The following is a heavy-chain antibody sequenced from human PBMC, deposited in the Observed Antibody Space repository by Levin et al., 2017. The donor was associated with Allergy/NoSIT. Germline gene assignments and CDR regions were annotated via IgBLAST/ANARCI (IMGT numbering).Heavy chain of an antibody. CDR3: GKWGGYSDGQGYYSYMDV. V-gene: IGHV3-23*01. Sequence: GGSLRLSCAASGFTFSGYAMTWVRQAPGKGLEWVSATTGSGGDTYYADSVKGRFTISRDNSKNTPYLQMNSLRAEDTAVYYCGKWGGYSDGQGYYSYMDVWGKGTTVTVSS. CDR2: TTGSGGDT. D-gene: IGHD5-18*01. J-gene: IGHJ6*03. CDR1: GFTFSGYA.